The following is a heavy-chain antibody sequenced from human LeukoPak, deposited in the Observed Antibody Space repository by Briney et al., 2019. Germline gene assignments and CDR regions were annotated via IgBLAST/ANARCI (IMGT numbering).Heavy chain of an antibody. Sequence: PSETLSLTCTVSGGSISSDYWSWIRQPPGKGLEWIGHIYYSGITNYNPSLKSRVTISLDTSKSQFSLRLSSVTAADTAVYYCARLSGRSDGPEFDPWGQGTLVTVSS. CDR1: GGSISSDY. V-gene: IGHV4-59*08. CDR3: ARLSGRSDGPEFDP. CDR2: IYYSGIT. D-gene: IGHD6-25*01. J-gene: IGHJ5*02.